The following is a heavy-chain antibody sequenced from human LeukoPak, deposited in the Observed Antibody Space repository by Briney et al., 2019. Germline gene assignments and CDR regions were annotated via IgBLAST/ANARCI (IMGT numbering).Heavy chain of an antibody. Sequence: GGSLRLSCAASGFTFSSYAMSWVRQAPGKGLEWVSAISGSGGSTYYADSVKGRFTISRDNSKNTLYLQMNSLRAEDTAVYYCAKTQVGCSGTKKAAFDYWGQGTLVTVSS. CDR2: ISGSGGST. CDR3: AKTQVGCSGTKKAAFDY. J-gene: IGHJ4*02. V-gene: IGHV3-23*01. CDR1: GFTFSSYA. D-gene: IGHD3-10*02.